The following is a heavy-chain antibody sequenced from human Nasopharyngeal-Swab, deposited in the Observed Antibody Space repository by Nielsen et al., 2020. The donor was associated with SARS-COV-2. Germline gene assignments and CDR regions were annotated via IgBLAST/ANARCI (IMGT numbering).Heavy chain of an antibody. Sequence: WIRQPPGKGLEWVANIKQDGSEKYYVDSVKGRFTISRDNAKNSLYLQMNSLRAEDTAVYYCSRGDRSSGYWGQGTLVTV. D-gene: IGHD5/OR15-5a*01. CDR2: IKQDGSEK. V-gene: IGHV3-7*01. J-gene: IGHJ4*02. CDR3: SRGDRSSGY.